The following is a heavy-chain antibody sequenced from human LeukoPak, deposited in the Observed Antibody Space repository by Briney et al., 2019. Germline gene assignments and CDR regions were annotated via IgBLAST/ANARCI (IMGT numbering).Heavy chain of an antibody. CDR1: GYTFTSYD. D-gene: IGHD2-2*01. Sequence: ASVKVSCKAYGYTFTSYDINWVRQATGQGLEWMGWMNPNSGNTGYAQKFQGRVTMTRNTSISTAYMELSSLRSEDTAVYYCVRELAGYCSSTSCYDYYYHMDVWGKGTTVTVSS. CDR2: MNPNSGNT. CDR3: VRELAGYCSSTSCYDYYYHMDV. V-gene: IGHV1-8*01. J-gene: IGHJ6*03.